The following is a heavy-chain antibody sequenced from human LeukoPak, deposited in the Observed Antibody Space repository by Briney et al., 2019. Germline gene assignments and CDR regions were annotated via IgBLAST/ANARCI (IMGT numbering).Heavy chain of an antibody. J-gene: IGHJ4*02. CDR1: GFTFSSYS. D-gene: IGHD3-10*01. CDR3: AKGGLVRGFFDY. CDR2: ISSSSSYI. V-gene: IGHV3-21*03. Sequence: GGSLRLSCAAAGFTFSSYSMNWVRQAPGKGLEWVTSISSSSSYIYYADSVKGRFTISRDSAKNSLYLQMNSLRAEDTAVYYCAKGGLVRGFFDYWGQGTLVTVSS.